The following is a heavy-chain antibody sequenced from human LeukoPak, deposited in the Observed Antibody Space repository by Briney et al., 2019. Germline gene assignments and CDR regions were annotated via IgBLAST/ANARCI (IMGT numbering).Heavy chain of an antibody. D-gene: IGHD6-6*01. CDR3: AFFEYSSSSSHY. CDR2: INPNSGGT. J-gene: IGHJ4*02. Sequence: GASVKVSCKASGYTFTGYYMHWVRQAPGQGLEWMGWINPNSGGTKYAQKFQGRVTMTRDTSISTAYMELSSLRSDDTAMYYCAFFEYSSSSSHYWGQGTLVTVSS. V-gene: IGHV1-2*02. CDR1: GYTFTGYY.